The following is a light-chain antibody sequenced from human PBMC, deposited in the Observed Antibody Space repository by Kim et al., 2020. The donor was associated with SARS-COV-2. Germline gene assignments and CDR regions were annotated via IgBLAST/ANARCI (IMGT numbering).Light chain of an antibody. V-gene: IGLV2-11*01. CDR2: DVS. CDR1: SGDVGGYNH. CDR3: SSYAGTYRLV. Sequence: QSALNKPRSVSGYPGQSVTISCTGTSGDVGGYNHVSWHQQHPGKAPKLVIFDVSQRPAGIPDRFSASKSGNTASLTISGLQAEDEADYYCSSYAGTYRLVFGGGTQLTVL. J-gene: IGLJ2*01.